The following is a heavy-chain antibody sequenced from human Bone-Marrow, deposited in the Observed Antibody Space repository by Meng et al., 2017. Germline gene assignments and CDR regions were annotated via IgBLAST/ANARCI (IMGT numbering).Heavy chain of an antibody. D-gene: IGHD3-9*01. V-gene: IGHV3-30*04. CDR2: ISYDGRNE. J-gene: IGHJ4*02. CDR3: ARDRGYFDSLDY. Sequence: QVQLLESGGGVVQPGRSLRLSCAASGFSFSNNAMHWVRQAPGKGLEWVAVISYDGRNEYYADSVKGRFTISIDNSKNTLYLQMNSLRAEDTAVYYCARDRGYFDSLDYLVQGPLVTVSS. CDR1: GFSFSNNA.